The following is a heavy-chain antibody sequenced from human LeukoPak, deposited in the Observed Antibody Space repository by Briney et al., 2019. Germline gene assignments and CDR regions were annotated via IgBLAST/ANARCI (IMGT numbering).Heavy chain of an antibody. D-gene: IGHD5-12*01. CDR1: GFTFSSYS. Sequence: GGSLRLSCAAYGFTFSSYSMNWVRQAPGKGLEWVSSISSSSSYIYYADSVKGRFTISRDNAKNSLYLQMNSLRAEDTAVYYCARERFGYSGYDPTDYGMDVWGQGTTVTVSS. CDR3: ARERFGYSGYDPTDYGMDV. V-gene: IGHV3-21*01. CDR2: ISSSSSYI. J-gene: IGHJ6*02.